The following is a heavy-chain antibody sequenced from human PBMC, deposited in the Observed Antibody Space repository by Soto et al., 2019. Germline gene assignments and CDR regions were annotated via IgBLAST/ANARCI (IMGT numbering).Heavy chain of an antibody. D-gene: IGHD6-19*01. V-gene: IGHV4-34*01. CDR1: GGSFSGYY. CDR2: INHSGST. J-gene: IGHJ3*02. Sequence: PSETLSLTCAVYGGSFSGYYWSWIRQPPGKGLEWIGEINHSGSTNYNPSLKSRVTISVDKSKNQFSLKLSSVTAADTAVYYCARVRDSSGWYGAFDIWGQGTMVT. CDR3: ARVRDSSGWYGAFDI.